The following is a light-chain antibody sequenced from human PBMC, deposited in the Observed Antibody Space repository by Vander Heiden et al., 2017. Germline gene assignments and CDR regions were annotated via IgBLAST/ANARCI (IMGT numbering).Light chain of an antibody. CDR3: SSYTSSNTLYV. CDR1: SSDVGGYNY. CDR2: DFS. V-gene: IGLV2-14*03. Sequence: QSALTQPASVSGSPGQSITISCTGTSSDVGGYNYVSWYQQHPGKAPKLMIYDFSNRPSGVSNRFSGLQAEDEADYYCSSYTSSNTLYVFGTGTKVTVL. J-gene: IGLJ1*01.